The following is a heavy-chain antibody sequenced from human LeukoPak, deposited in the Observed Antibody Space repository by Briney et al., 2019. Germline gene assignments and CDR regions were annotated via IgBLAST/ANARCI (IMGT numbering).Heavy chain of an antibody. CDR1: GFTFSSYA. Sequence: GGSLRLSCAASGFTFSSYAMHWVRQAPGKGLEWVAVISYDGSNKYYADSVKGRFTISRDNSKNTLYLQMNSLRAGDTAVYYCAQTGDSSGHDYWGQGTLVTVSS. CDR2: ISYDGSNK. J-gene: IGHJ4*02. CDR3: AQTGDSSGHDY. D-gene: IGHD6-19*01. V-gene: IGHV3-30-3*01.